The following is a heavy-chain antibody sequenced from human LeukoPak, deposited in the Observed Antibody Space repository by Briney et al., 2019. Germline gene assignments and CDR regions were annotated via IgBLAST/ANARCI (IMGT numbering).Heavy chain of an antibody. J-gene: IGHJ6*02. CDR3: ARHMPRGGDSYYYYGMDV. V-gene: IGHV4-59*08. CDR1: GGSISSYY. Sequence: PSETLSLTCTVSGGSISSYYWSWIRQPPGKGLEWIGYIYYSGSTNYNPSPKSRVTISVDTSKNQFSLKLSSVTAADTAVYYCARHMPRGGDSYYYYGMDVWGQGTTVTVSS. D-gene: IGHD2-21*02. CDR2: IYYSGST.